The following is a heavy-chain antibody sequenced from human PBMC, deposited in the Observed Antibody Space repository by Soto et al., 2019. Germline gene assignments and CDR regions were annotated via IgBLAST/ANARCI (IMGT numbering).Heavy chain of an antibody. CDR1: GFTFSTYS. V-gene: IGHV3-48*01. Sequence: EVQLVESGGDLVQPGGSLRLSCAASGFTFSTYSMNWVRQAPGKGLEWVSSISSSSNIYYADSVKGRFTISRDTVQNSVYLQMHSLRAEDTAVYYCARERGSGWTFDYWGQGTLVTVSS. CDR3: ARERGSGWTFDY. J-gene: IGHJ4*02. D-gene: IGHD6-19*01. CDR2: ISSSSNI.